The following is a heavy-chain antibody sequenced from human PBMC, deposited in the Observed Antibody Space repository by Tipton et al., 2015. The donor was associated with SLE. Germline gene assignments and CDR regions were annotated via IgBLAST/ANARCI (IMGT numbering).Heavy chain of an antibody. V-gene: IGHV3-21*04. D-gene: IGHD3-3*01. CDR1: GFTFSSYE. CDR2: ISSSSSYM. Sequence: SLRLSCAASGFTFSSYEMNWVRQAPGKGLEWVSSISSSSSYMYYADSVKGRFTISRDNSKNTVYLQMNSLRAEDTAVYYCARDRFWSGYYNWFDPWGQGTLVTVSS. CDR3: ARDRFWSGYYNWFDP. J-gene: IGHJ5*02.